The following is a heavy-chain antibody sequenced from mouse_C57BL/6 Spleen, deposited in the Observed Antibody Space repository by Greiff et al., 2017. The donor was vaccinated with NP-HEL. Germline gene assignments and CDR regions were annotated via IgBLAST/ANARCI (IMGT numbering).Heavy chain of an antibody. CDR2: ISNGGGST. CDR3: ARQGLLSNYFDY. D-gene: IGHD1-1*01. CDR1: GFTFSDYY. J-gene: IGHJ2*01. V-gene: IGHV5-12*01. Sequence: EVKLMESGGGLVQPGGSLKLSCAASGFTFSDYYMYWVRQTPEKRLEWVAYISNGGGSTYYLDTVKGRFTISRDNAKNTLYLQMSRLKSEDTAMYYCARQGLLSNYFDYWGQGTTLTVSS.